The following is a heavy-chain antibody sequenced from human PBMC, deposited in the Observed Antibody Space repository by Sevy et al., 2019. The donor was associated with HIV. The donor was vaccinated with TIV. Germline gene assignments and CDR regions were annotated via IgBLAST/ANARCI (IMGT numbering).Heavy chain of an antibody. D-gene: IGHD1-1*01. V-gene: IGHV5-51*01. Sequence: GESLKISCKGSGYSFTSYWIGWVRQMPGKGLEWMGIIYPGDSDTRYRPSFQGQVTISADKSISTAYLQWSSLKASDTAMYYCARRPQLERRDDAFDIWGQGTMVTVSS. J-gene: IGHJ3*02. CDR1: GYSFTSYW. CDR2: IYPGDSDT. CDR3: ARRPQLERRDDAFDI.